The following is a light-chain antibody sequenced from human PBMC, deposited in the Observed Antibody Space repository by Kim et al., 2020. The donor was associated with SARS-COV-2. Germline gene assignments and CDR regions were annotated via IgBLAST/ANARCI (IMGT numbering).Light chain of an antibody. CDR2: YDS. CDR3: QVWDTDTDHYV. J-gene: IGLJ1*01. V-gene: IGLV3-21*01. Sequence: GQTARITCGGNNIGGYSVLRYQKKPGQAPVLVMYYDSDRPAGIPERFSGSKSANTATLTISRVEAGDEADYYCQVWDTDTDHYVFGTGTKVTVL. CDR1: NIGGYS.